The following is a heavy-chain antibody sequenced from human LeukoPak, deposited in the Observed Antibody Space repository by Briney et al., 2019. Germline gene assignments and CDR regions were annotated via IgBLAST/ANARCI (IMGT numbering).Heavy chain of an antibody. CDR3: ARGWPSSSSWEGVNWFDP. CDR1: GYTFTSYA. V-gene: IGHV7-4-1*02. CDR2: INTNTGNP. J-gene: IGHJ5*02. D-gene: IGHD6-13*01. Sequence: WASVKVSCKASGYTFTSYAMNWVRQAPGQGLEWMGWINTNTGNPTYAQGFTGRFVFSLDTSVSTAYLQISSLKAEDTAVYYCARGWPSSSSWEGVNWFDPWGQGTLVTVSS.